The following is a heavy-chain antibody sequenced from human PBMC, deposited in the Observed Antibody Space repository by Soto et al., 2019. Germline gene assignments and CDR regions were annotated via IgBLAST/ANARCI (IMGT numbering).Heavy chain of an antibody. Sequence: AAVKVSFKTAGYTFTGHYSHWVRQAPQQGPEWVGEIGPESGATRYAQKFRGRVTMTMDTSITTVYMELKNLSPDDTAVYYCGRGRSGQIVVFYWGQGTPVTVSS. D-gene: IGHD1-26*01. CDR1: GYTFTGHY. CDR2: IGPESGAT. CDR3: GRGRSGQIVVFY. J-gene: IGHJ4*02. V-gene: IGHV1-2*02.